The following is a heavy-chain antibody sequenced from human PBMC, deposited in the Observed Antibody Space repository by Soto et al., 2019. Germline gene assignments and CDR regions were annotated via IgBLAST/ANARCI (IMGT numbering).Heavy chain of an antibody. D-gene: IGHD6-13*01. CDR1: GFTVSSNY. J-gene: IGHJ4*02. V-gene: IGHV3-53*01. CDR3: ARDLGIAAAGGDY. CDR2: SYSGGIT. Sequence: GGSLRLAGAASGFTVSSNYMSWVRQGPGKGLEWVSVSYSGGITYYADSVTGRFTISRDNSKNTMYLQMNSLRAEDTAVYYCARDLGIAAAGGDYWGQGTLVTV.